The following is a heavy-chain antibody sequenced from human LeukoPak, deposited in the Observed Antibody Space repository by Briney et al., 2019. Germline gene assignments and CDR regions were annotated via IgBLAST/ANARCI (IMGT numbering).Heavy chain of an antibody. V-gene: IGHV4-61*02. CDR3: ARAEYYYDSSGYYGGPAALDY. Sequence: SETLSLTCTVSGGSISSGSYYWSWIRQPAGKGLEWIGRIYTSGSTNYNPSLKSRVTISVDTSKNQFSLKLSSVTAEDTAVYYCARAEYYYDSSGYYGGPAALDYWGQGTLVTVSS. J-gene: IGHJ4*02. CDR1: GGSISSGSYY. D-gene: IGHD3-22*01. CDR2: IYTSGST.